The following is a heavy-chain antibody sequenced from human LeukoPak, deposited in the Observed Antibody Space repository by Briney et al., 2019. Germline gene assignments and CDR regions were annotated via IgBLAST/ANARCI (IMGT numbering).Heavy chain of an antibody. V-gene: IGHV3-23*01. CDR3: AKDGSWYAYYFDY. CDR1: GFTFSNYA. J-gene: IGHJ4*02. CDR2: ISGSGGST. D-gene: IGHD6-13*01. Sequence: GGSLSLSCAASGFTFSNYAMSWVRQAPGKGLEWVSAISGSGGSTYYADSVKGRFTISRDNSKNTLYLQMNSLRAEDTAVYYCAKDGSWYAYYFDYWGQGTLVTVSS.